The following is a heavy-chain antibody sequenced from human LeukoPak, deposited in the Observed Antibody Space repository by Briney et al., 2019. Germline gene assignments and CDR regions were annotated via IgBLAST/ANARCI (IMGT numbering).Heavy chain of an antibody. CDR2: INHSGST. V-gene: IGHV4-34*01. D-gene: IGHD3-3*01. CDR3: ARGVTHYDFWSGYTTFHYYMDV. CDR1: GGSFSGYY. Sequence: SETLSLTCAVYGGSFSGYYWNWIRQPPGKGLEWIGEINHSGSTNYNPSLKSRVTISLDTSKNQFSLKLSHVTAADTAVYYCARGVTHYDFWSGYTTFHYYMDVWGEGTTVTVSS. J-gene: IGHJ6*03.